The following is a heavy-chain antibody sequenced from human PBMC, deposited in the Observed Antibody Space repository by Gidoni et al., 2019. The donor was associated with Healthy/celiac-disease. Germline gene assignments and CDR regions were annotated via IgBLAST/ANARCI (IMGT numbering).Heavy chain of an antibody. CDR3: SRDSSWYSSRWFGFDY. CDR2: IDPIYAYT. J-gene: IGHJ4*02. CDR1: GYSFTSYL. V-gene: IGHV5-10-1*03. D-gene: IGHD6-13*01. Sequence: EVQLVQSGAEVKKPGESLRISCKGSGYSFTSYLISWVRQMPGKGPEGMGRIDPIYAYTHHRPSFPGPLTISAYQAISPSYLHVSRLKASDTALYYCSRDSSWYSSRWFGFDYLGQGTLVTLSS.